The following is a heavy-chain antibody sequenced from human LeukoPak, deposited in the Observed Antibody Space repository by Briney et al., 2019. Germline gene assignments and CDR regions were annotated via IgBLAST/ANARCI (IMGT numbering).Heavy chain of an antibody. CDR2: IYYSGSA. Sequence: PSETLSLTCTVSGGSISSSSYYWGWIRQPPGKGLEWIGYIYYSGSAYYNPSLKSRVTISVDTSKNQFSLKLSSVTAADTAVYYCARDSAPRGYYYYGMDVWGQGTTVTVSS. CDR1: GGSISSSSYY. V-gene: IGHV4-31*03. D-gene: IGHD7-27*01. CDR3: ARDSAPRGYYYYGMDV. J-gene: IGHJ6*02.